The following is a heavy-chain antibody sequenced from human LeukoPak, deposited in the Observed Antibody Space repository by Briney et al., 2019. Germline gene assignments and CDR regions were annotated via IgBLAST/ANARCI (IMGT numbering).Heavy chain of an antibody. V-gene: IGHV1-18*04. J-gene: IGHJ6*03. CDR1: GYTFTSDY. Sequence: AAVKVSCKASGYTFTSDYMHWVRQAPGQGLEWMGWISAYNGNTNYAQKLQGRVTMTTDTSTSTAYMELRSLRSDDTAVYYCARAGPYSSGWLRSGYYYYYMDVWGKGTTVTVSS. CDR2: ISAYNGNT. CDR3: ARAGPYSSGWLRSGYYYYYMDV. D-gene: IGHD6-19*01.